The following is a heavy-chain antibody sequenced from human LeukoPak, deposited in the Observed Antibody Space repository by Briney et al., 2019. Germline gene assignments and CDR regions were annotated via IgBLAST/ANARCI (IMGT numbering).Heavy chain of an antibody. CDR1: GGSFSGYY. V-gene: IGHV4-34*01. J-gene: IGHJ2*01. D-gene: IGHD4-23*01. Sequence: SETLSLTCAVYGGSFSGYYWGWIRQPPGKGLEWIGEINHSGSTNYNPSLKSRVTISVDTSKNQFSLKLSPVTAADTAVYYCARWGYGGNSGVGWYFDLWGRGTLVTVSS. CDR2: INHSGST. CDR3: ARWGYGGNSGVGWYFDL.